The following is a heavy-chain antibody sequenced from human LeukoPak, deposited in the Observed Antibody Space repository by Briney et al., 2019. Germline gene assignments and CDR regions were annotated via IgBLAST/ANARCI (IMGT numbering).Heavy chain of an antibody. J-gene: IGHJ6*02. V-gene: IGHV3-21*01. CDR3: ARGIAAAGSPFYYYGMDV. CDR2: ISSSSSYI. CDR1: GFTFSSYS. Sequence: GGSLRLSCAASGFTFSSYSMNWVRQAPGKGLEWVSSISSSSSYIYHADSVKGRFTISRDNAKNSLYLQMNSLRAEDTAVYYCARGIAAAGSPFYYYGMDVWGQGTTVTVSS. D-gene: IGHD6-13*01.